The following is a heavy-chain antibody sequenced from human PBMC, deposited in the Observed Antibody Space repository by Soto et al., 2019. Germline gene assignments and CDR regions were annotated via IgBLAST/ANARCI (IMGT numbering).Heavy chain of an antibody. Sequence: QVQLVQSGAEMRKPGASVKVSCKTSGYTFINYGISWVRQAPGQGLAWMGWINGYNGNTNYAQNFQGRFAMTTDTSPSTVYMELRNLRSDDTAVYYCARGDSPVQFDYWGQGTLVTVSS. CDR1: GYTFINYG. D-gene: IGHD4-4*01. CDR3: ARGDSPVQFDY. V-gene: IGHV1-18*01. CDR2: INGYNGNT. J-gene: IGHJ4*02.